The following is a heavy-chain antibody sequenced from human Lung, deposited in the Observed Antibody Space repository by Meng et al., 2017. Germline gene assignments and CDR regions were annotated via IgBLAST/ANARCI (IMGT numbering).Heavy chain of an antibody. D-gene: IGHD2/OR15-2a*01. CDR2: ISTNTGNP. CDR3: ARGGDFDP. V-gene: IGHV7-4-1*02. J-gene: IGHJ5*02. CDR1: GYTFTTYT. Sequence: QVQLVQSGFVLKKPGASVKVSCKASGYTFTTYTINWVRQAHGLGLEWMGWISTNTGNPTYVQGFTGRFVFSLDTSVSTAYLQISSLEAADTAVYYCARGGDFDPWGQGTLVTVSS.